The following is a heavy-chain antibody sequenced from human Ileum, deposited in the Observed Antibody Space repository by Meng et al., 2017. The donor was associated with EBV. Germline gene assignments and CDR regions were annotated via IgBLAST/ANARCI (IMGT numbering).Heavy chain of an antibody. V-gene: IGHV3-74*01. CDR2: ISPDGSRT. CDR3: FLVSTVTQPDF. J-gene: IGHJ4*02. CDR1: GFTFSTFW. Sequence: EVQRVGSGGAVVRRGGSLALSRCAFGFTFSTFWMHWVRQAPGKGLVWVSRISPDGSRTNYADSVKGRFTISRDNAKNMVYLQMSSLRAEDTAVYHCFLVSTVTQPDFWGPGTLVTVSS. D-gene: IGHD5/OR15-5a*01.